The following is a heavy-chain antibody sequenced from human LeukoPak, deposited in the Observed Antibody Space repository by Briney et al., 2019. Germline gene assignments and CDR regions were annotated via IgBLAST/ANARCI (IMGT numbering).Heavy chain of an antibody. Sequence: PGGSLRLSCAASGFTFSSYAMSWVRQAPGEGLEWVSAISGSGGSTYYADSVKGRFTISRDNSKNTLYLQMNSLRAEDTAVYYCAKRAVGIAAPGTPYYFDYWGQGTLVTVSS. D-gene: IGHD6-13*01. V-gene: IGHV3-23*01. CDR2: ISGSGGST. CDR3: AKRAVGIAAPGTPYYFDY. CDR1: GFTFSSYA. J-gene: IGHJ4*02.